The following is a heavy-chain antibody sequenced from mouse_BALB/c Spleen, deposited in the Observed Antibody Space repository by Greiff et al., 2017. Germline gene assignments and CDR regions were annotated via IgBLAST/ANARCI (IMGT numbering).Heavy chain of an antibody. V-gene: IGHV1-5*01. D-gene: IGHD2-5*01. CDR1: GYSFTSYW. CDR3: TSIYSNCDYAMDY. CDR2: IYPGNSDT. J-gene: IGHJ4*01. Sequence: VQLQQSGTVLARPGASVKMSCKASGYSFTSYWMHWVKQRPGQGLEWIGAIYPGNSDTSYNQKFKGKAKLTAVTSASTAYMELSSLTNEDSAVYYCTSIYSNCDYAMDYWGQGTSVTVSS.